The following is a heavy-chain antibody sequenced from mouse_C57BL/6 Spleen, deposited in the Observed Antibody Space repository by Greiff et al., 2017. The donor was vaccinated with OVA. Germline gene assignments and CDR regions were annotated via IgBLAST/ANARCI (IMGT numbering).Heavy chain of an antibody. CDR3: ARGNPFPYAMDY. CDR2: IWSGGST. Sequence: VKLMESGPGLVQPSQSLSITCPVSGFSLTSYGVHWVRQSPGKGLEWLGVIWSGGSTDYNAAFISRLSISKDNSKSQVFFKMNSLQADDTAIYYCARGNPFPYAMDYWGQGTSVTVSS. D-gene: IGHD2-1*01. V-gene: IGHV2-2*01. CDR1: GFSLTSYG. J-gene: IGHJ4*01.